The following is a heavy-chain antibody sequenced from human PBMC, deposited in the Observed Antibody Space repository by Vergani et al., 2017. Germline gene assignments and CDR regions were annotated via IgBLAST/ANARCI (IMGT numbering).Heavy chain of an antibody. V-gene: IGHV3-30*18. CDR3: AKVGGEFVLDY. D-gene: IGHD1-26*01. CDR1: GFTFSSYG. Sequence: QVQLVESGGGVVQPGRSLRLSCAASGFTFSSYGMHWVRQAPGKGLEWVAVISYDGSNKYYADSVKGRFTISRDNSKNTRYLQMNSLRAEDTAVYYCAKVGGEFVLDYWGQGTLVTVSS. J-gene: IGHJ4*02. CDR2: ISYDGSNK.